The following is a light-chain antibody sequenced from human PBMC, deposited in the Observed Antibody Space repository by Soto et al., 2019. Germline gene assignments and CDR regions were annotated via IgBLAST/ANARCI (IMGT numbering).Light chain of an antibody. CDR2: QAS. J-gene: IGKJ1*01. Sequence: QLTQATSTLSASLRVRITISCRACLCITPWLAWYQQKPGKVPKLLIYQASSLESGVPLRFSGSASGTEFTLTINSLQPDDFATYYCQHYNRYSATFGQGSEVDI. V-gene: IGKV1-5*03. CDR1: LCITPW. CDR3: QHYNRYSAT.